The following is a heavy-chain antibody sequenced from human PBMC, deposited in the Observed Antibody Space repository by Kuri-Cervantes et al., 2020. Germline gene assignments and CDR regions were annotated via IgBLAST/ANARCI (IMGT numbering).Heavy chain of an antibody. CDR3: ATNFGSGSYDY. D-gene: IGHD3-10*01. V-gene: IGHV5-51*01. CDR2: IYPGDSHT. J-gene: IGHJ4*02. Sequence: GGSLRLSCKGSGYSFTSYWIGWVRQMPGKGLEWMGIIYPGDSHTRYSPSFQGQVTISADKSISTAYLQWSSLKASDTAMYYCATNFGSGSYDYWGQGTLVTVSS. CDR1: GYSFTSYW.